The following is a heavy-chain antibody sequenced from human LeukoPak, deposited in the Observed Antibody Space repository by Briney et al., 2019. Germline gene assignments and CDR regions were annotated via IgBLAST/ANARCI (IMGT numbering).Heavy chain of an antibody. D-gene: IGHD6-19*01. CDR1: GFTFSSYE. Sequence: GGSLRLSCVASGFTFSSYEMNWVRQAPGKGLEWVSYISSSGNTIYYADSVKGRFTISRDIAKNSLYLQMNSLRAEDTAVYYCARESTGWGIFDYWGQGTLVTVSS. CDR3: ARESTGWGIFDY. V-gene: IGHV3-48*03. J-gene: IGHJ4*02. CDR2: ISSSGNTI.